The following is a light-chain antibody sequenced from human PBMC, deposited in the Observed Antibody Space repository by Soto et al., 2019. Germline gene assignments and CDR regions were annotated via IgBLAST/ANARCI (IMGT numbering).Light chain of an antibody. CDR2: GNN. V-gene: IGLV1-40*01. CDR1: SSNMGTGYD. CDR3: QSYDISLTAVV. Sequence: QSVLTQPPSVSGAPGQRVTISCTGTSSNMGTGYDVYWYQQLPGTAPKLLIYGNNNRPSGVPHRFSASKSGTSASLAVTGLQTEDEADYYCQSYDISLTAVVFGGGTKLTVL. J-gene: IGLJ3*02.